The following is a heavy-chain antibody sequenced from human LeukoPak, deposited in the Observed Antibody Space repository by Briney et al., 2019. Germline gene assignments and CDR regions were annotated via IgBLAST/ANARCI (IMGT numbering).Heavy chain of an antibody. CDR2: IRSKACGGTT. D-gene: IGHD6-19*01. V-gene: IGHV3-49*04. CDR1: GFTFGDYA. J-gene: IGHJ4*02. CDR3: TTKSSGWYYFDY. Sequence: GGSLRLSCTASGFTFGDYAMSWVRQAPGKGLEWVGFIRSKACGGTTEYAASVKGRFTISRDDSKSIAYLQMNSLKTEDTAVYYCTTKSSGWYYFDYWGQGTLVTVSS.